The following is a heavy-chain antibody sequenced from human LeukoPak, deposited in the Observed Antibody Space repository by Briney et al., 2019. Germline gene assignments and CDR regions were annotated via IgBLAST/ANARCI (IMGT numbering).Heavy chain of an antibody. J-gene: IGHJ5*02. CDR2: IYYSGST. V-gene: IGHV4-59*08. D-gene: IGHD2-2*01. CDR3: ARRIVVVPTNVNWFDP. Sequence: SETLSLTCTVSGGSISSYYWSWIRQPPGKGLEWIGYIYYSGSTNYNPSLKSRVTISVDTSKNQFSLKLSSVTAADTAVYYCARRIVVVPTNVNWFDPWGQGTLVTVSS. CDR1: GGSISSYY.